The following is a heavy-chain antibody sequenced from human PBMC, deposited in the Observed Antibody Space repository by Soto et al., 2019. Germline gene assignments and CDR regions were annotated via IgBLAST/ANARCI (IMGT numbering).Heavy chain of an antibody. D-gene: IGHD6-13*01. Sequence: QVQLVESGGGVVQPWRSLRLSCAASGFTFSSYAMHWVRQAPGKGLEWVAVISYDGSNKYYADSVKGRFTIYRDNSKNKLYLQMNSLRVEDTAVYYCAREATSSSWASLDYWGQGTLVTVSS. CDR1: GFTFSSYA. CDR2: ISYDGSNK. J-gene: IGHJ4*02. V-gene: IGHV3-30-3*01. CDR3: AREATSSSWASLDY.